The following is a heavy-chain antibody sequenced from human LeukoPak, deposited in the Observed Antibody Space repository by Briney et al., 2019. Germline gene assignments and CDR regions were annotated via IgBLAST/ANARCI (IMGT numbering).Heavy chain of an antibody. Sequence: GGSLRLSCAASRFTFDDHGMSWVRQAPGTGLEGVPGIKWDGGSTGYEDTVKGRFTISRDNAKNSLYLQMNSLRAEDTALYHCARNVGSGYYYYFDYWGQGTLVTVSS. CDR2: IKWDGGST. CDR3: ARNVGSGYYYYFDY. V-gene: IGHV3-20*01. D-gene: IGHD3-22*01. CDR1: RFTFDDHG. J-gene: IGHJ4*02.